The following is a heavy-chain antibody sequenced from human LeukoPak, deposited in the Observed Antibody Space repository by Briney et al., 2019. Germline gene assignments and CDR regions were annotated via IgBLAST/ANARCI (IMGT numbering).Heavy chain of an antibody. J-gene: IGHJ5*02. D-gene: IGHD4-17*01. V-gene: IGHV1-3*03. CDR3: ARGDDYGDWFDP. CDR2: INAGNGNT. Sequence: GASVKVPCKASGYTFTSYAMHWVRQAPGQRLEWMGWINAGNGNTKYSQKFQGRVTITKDTSASTAYMELSSLRSEDMAVYYCARGDDYGDWFDPWGQGTLVTVSS. CDR1: GYTFTSYA.